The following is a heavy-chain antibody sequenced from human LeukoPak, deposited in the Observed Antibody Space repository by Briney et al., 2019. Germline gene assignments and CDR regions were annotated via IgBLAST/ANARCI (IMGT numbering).Heavy chain of an antibody. V-gene: IGHV1-69*05. CDR3: ARDRVDYEYSSSSYFDY. CDR1: GGTFSSYA. CDR2: IIPIFGTV. D-gene: IGHD6-6*01. J-gene: IGHJ4*02. Sequence: ASVKVSCKASGGTFSSYAISWVRQAPGQGLEWMGGIIPIFGTVNYAQKFQGRVTITTDESTSTAYMELSSLRSEDTAVYYCARDRVDYEYSSSSYFDYWGQGTLVTVSS.